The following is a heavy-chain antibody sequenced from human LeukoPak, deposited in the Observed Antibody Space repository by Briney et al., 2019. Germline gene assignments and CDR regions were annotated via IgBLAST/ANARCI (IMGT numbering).Heavy chain of an antibody. V-gene: IGHV3-66*01. Sequence: GGSLRLSCAASEFSVGSNYMTWVRQAPGKGLEWVSLIYSGCSTYYADSVKGRFTISRDNSKNTLYLQMNSLRTEDTAVYYCARDFSSYYDSTSNYGDAYFDYWGQGTLVTVSS. CDR2: IYSGCST. CDR1: EFSVGSNY. J-gene: IGHJ4*02. CDR3: ARDFSSYYDSTSNYGDAYFDY. D-gene: IGHD3-22*01.